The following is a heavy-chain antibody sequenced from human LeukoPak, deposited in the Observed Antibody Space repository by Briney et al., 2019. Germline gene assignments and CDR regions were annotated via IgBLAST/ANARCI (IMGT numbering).Heavy chain of an antibody. CDR1: GGSISSYY. J-gene: IGHJ4*02. Sequence: SETLSLTCTVSGGSISSYYWSWIRQPPGKGLEWIGYIYYSGSTNYNPSLKSRVTISVDTSKNQFSLKLSSVTAADTAVYYCARASMVRGVTYFDYWGQGTLVTVSS. D-gene: IGHD3-10*01. V-gene: IGHV4-59*01. CDR3: ARASMVRGVTYFDY. CDR2: IYYSGST.